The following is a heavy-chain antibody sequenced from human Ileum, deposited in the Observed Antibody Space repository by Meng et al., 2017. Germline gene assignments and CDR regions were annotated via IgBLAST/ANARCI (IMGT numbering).Heavy chain of an antibody. V-gene: IGHV4-4*08. CDR2: ISTIGTM. J-gene: IGHJ1*01. CDR1: GASIRSYE. D-gene: IGHD1-26*01. CDR3: ARLPPPPGDGSHFGYFQH. Sequence: QVRLQEAGPGLVKPSETLSLPCSVSGASIRSYEWTWIRQVPGKGLDWIGYISTIGTMPLNPSLKGRVTISVDTSNSQVSLKLTSVTAADTAVYYCARLPPPPGDGSHFGYFQHWGQGTLVTVSS.